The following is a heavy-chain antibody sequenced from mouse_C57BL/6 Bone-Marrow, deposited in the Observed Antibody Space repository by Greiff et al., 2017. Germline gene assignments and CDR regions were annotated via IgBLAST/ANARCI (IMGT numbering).Heavy chain of an antibody. Sequence: EVKLVEPGGGLVKPGGSLKLSCAASGFTFSDYGMHWVRPAPEKGLEWVAYISSGSSTISYADTVKGRFPISRDKAKNTLFLQITSVGSQDTAMYYCAKQYYDYDDGADYFDYWGQGTTLTVSS. CDR2: ISSGSSTI. D-gene: IGHD2-4*01. V-gene: IGHV5-17*01. J-gene: IGHJ2*01. CDR1: GFTFSDYG. CDR3: AKQYYDYDDGADYFDY.